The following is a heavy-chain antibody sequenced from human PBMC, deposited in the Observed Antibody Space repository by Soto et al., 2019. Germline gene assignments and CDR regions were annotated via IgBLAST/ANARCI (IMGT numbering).Heavy chain of an antibody. D-gene: IGHD3-3*01. J-gene: IGHJ4*02. CDR2: IWYDGSKI. Sequence: QVQLVESGGGVVQPGRSLRLSCAASGFTFSNFGMHWVRQAPGKGLEWVAVIWYDGSKIYYADSVRGRFTISRDNSKNTVFLQMNSLTAEDTAVYYCARGYAFWSGSFDYWCQGTLATVSS. CDR1: GFTFSNFG. V-gene: IGHV3-33*01. CDR3: ARGYAFWSGSFDY.